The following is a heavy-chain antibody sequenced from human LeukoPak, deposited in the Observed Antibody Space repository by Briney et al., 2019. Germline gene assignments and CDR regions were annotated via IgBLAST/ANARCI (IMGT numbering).Heavy chain of an antibody. J-gene: IGHJ5*02. V-gene: IGHV1-2*02. D-gene: IGHD2-15*01. CDR2: INPNSGGT. CDR3: ARQDIVVVVAANWFDP. Sequence: ASVKVSCKASGYTFTGYYMHWARQAPGQGLEWMGWINPNSGGTNYAQKFQGRVTMTRDTSISTAYMELSRLRSDDTAVYYCARQDIVVVVAANWFDPWGQGTLVTVSS. CDR1: GYTFTGYY.